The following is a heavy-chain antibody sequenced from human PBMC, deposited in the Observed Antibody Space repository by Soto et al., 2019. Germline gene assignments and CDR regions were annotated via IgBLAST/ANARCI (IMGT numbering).Heavy chain of an antibody. V-gene: IGHV5-51*01. CDR2: IYPGDSDT. D-gene: IGHD3-22*01. Sequence: LKISCKGSGYSFTSYWIGWVRQMPGKGLEWMGIIYPGDSDTRYSPSFQGQVTISADKSISTAYLQWSSLKASDTAMYYCARQEDYYDSSGYLYAFDIWGQGTMVTVSS. CDR3: ARQEDYYDSSGYLYAFDI. CDR1: GYSFTSYW. J-gene: IGHJ3*02.